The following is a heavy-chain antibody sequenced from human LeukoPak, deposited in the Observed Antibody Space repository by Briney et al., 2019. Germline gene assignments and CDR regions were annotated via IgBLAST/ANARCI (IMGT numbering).Heavy chain of an antibody. Sequence: GGSLRLSCAASGFTFSSYWMSWVRQAPGKGLEWVSAISGSGGSTYYADSVKGRFTISRDNSKNTLYLQMNSLRAEDTAVYYCAKDRSSLPDFDYWGQGTLVTVSS. CDR1: GFTFSSYW. V-gene: IGHV3-23*01. J-gene: IGHJ4*02. CDR3: AKDRSSLPDFDY. D-gene: IGHD6-13*01. CDR2: ISGSGGST.